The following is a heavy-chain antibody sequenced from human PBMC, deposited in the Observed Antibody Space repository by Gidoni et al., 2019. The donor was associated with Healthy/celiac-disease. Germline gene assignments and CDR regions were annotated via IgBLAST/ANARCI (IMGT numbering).Heavy chain of an antibody. D-gene: IGHD6-13*01. J-gene: IGHJ6*02. CDR1: GFSFSNAW. Sequence: EVQLVESGGGLVKPGGSLRLSCAASGFSFSNAWMSWVRQAPGKGLVWLCRIKSKTDGGITDYAAPVKGRFTISRDDSKNTLYLQMNSLKTEDTAVYYCTTDTGSPSPYGIDVWGQVTTVTFSS. CDR3: TTDTGSPSPYGIDV. V-gene: IGHV3-15*01. CDR2: IKSKTDGGIT.